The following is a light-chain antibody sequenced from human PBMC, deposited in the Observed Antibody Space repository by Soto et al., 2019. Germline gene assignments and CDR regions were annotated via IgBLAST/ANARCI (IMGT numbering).Light chain of an antibody. V-gene: IGKV3-20*01. Sequence: EIVLTQSPGTLFLSPGERSTLSCRSSQSVSSNYITWYQQKPGQSPRRLIFVASSRATGIPDRFSGSGSGTDFTLTISRLEPEDFAVYYCQQYGSSPSTFGQGTKVDIK. CDR2: VAS. CDR3: QQYGSSPST. J-gene: IGKJ1*01. CDR1: QSVSSNY.